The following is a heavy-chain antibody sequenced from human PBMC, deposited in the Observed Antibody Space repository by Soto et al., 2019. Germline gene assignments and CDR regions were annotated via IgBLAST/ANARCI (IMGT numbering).Heavy chain of an antibody. Sequence: ASVKVSCKASGYTFASHAMHWVRQAPGQRLEWMGWINAGSGNTKYSQKFQGRVTITRDTSASTAYMELSSLRSEDTAVYYCARSIVVVTALDYWGQGTLVTVSS. D-gene: IGHD2-21*02. V-gene: IGHV1-3*01. CDR3: ARSIVVVTALDY. J-gene: IGHJ4*02. CDR2: INAGSGNT. CDR1: GYTFASHA.